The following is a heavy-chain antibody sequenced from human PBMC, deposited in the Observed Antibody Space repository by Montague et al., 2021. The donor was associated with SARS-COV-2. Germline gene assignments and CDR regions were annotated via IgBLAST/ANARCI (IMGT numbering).Heavy chain of an antibody. Sequence: SLRLSLSASGFTFSSYGMHWVRQAPGKGLEWVAAITNDRSNKYYADSVKGRFTISRDNAKNTLYLQMNSLRAEDTAVYYCARVKGSGSYSYAFDVWGQGTMVTVSS. D-gene: IGHD3-10*01. J-gene: IGHJ3*01. CDR2: ITNDRSNK. V-gene: IGHV3-30*04. CDR3: ARVKGSGSYSYAFDV. CDR1: GFTFSSYG.